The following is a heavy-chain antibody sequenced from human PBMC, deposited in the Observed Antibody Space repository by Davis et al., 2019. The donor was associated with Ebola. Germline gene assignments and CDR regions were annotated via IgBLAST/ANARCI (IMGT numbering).Heavy chain of an antibody. Sequence: ASVKVSCKASGYTFTSYYMHWVRQAPGQGLEWMGIINPSGGSTSYAQKFQGRVTMTRDTSTSTVYMELSSLRSDDTAVYYCARGDCSGGSCYSFDYWGQGTLVTVSS. CDR1: GYTFTSYY. D-gene: IGHD2-15*01. V-gene: IGHV1-46*01. CDR2: INPSGGST. CDR3: ARGDCSGGSCYSFDY. J-gene: IGHJ4*02.